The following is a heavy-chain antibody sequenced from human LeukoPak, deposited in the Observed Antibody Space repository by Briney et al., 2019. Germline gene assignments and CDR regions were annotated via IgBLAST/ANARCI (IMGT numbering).Heavy chain of an antibody. CDR3: AKGGLAAAGINY. Sequence: PGRSLRLSCGASGFTFRNYVMHWVRQAPGKGLEWVAIIWYDGSNKYYADSVKGRFTISRDNSKNMVYLQMNSLRAEDTAVYYCAKGGLAAAGINYWGQGTLVTVS. V-gene: IGHV3-33*06. CDR1: GFTFRNYV. CDR2: IWYDGSNK. D-gene: IGHD6-13*01. J-gene: IGHJ4*02.